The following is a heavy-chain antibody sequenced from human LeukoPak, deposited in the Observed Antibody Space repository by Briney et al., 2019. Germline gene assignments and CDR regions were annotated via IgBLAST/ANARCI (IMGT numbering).Heavy chain of an antibody. Sequence: SETLSLTCTVSGDSISSSGCYWGWLRQTSGKGLGWIGSIHYSGITYYNPSLKSRVTISVDTSKNQFSLKLSSVTAADTAVYYCARHGPMVRGVRTYYFDYWGQGTLVTVSS. J-gene: IGHJ4*02. CDR2: IHYSGIT. V-gene: IGHV4-39*01. CDR1: GDSISSSGCY. D-gene: IGHD3-10*01. CDR3: ARHGPMVRGVRTYYFDY.